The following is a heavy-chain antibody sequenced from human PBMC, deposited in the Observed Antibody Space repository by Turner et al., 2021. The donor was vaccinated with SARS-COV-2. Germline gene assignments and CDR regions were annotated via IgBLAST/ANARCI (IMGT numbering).Heavy chain of an antibody. CDR3: ASQAGYYDPDGYYPRRFDH. J-gene: IGHJ4*02. CDR2: IYYSGSV. D-gene: IGHD3-16*01. Sequence: QLHLQESGPGLVKPSESLSLTCTVSGDSINNRNYYWGWIRQPPGKGLEWIGSIYYSGSVHANPSLKSRMTMSVDISRNQFSLRLTSVTAADAGVYYCASQAGYYDPDGYYPRRFDHWGRGALITVSS. CDR1: GDSINNRNYY. V-gene: IGHV4-39*01.